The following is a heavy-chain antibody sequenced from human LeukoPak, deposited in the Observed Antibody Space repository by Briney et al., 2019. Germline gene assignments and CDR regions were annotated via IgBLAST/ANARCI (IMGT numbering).Heavy chain of an antibody. Sequence: GGSLRLSCAAYGFTFRNDPLSWVLQAPGKGLEWVGRIKRNTDGGTTEFAAPVKGRFTISRDDSKNTLDLQMNSLKVEYTAVYYCTTYSIIWYVMDYWGQGTLVTVS. J-gene: IGHJ4*02. CDR1: GFTFRNDP. CDR2: IKRNTDGGTT. D-gene: IGHD6-13*01. V-gene: IGHV3-15*01. CDR3: TTYSIIWYVMDY.